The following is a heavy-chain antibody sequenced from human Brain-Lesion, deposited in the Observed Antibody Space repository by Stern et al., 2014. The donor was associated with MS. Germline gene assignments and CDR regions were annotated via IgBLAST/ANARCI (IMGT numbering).Heavy chain of an antibody. CDR2: FNPEDGET. CDR3: ATLSPGAGGNYYRHFDF. CDR1: GYTLTDLS. Sequence: QVQLVESGAEVKKPGASVKVSCKVSGYTLTDLSMHWVRQAPRKGLEWMGGFNPEDGETISAQKVQGRVTMTQDTSKDTDYQELGVLRSEDAAVYYCATLSPGAGGNYYRHFDFWGQGTLVTVSS. D-gene: IGHD4-23*01. J-gene: IGHJ4*02. V-gene: IGHV1-24*01.